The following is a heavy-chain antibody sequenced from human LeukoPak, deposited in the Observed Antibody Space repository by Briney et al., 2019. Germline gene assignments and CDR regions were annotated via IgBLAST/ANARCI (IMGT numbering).Heavy chain of an antibody. CDR1: GFTFSSYG. CDR2: ISYDGSNK. J-gene: IGHJ5*02. CDR3: TKDPNGDYVGAFDP. Sequence: GRSLRLSCAASGFTFSSYGMHWVRQAPGKGLEWVAVISYDGSNKYYADSVKGRFSISRDNSKNTLYLQMNSLRAEDTAVYYCTKDPNGDYVGAFDPWGQGTLVTVSS. V-gene: IGHV3-30*18. D-gene: IGHD4-17*01.